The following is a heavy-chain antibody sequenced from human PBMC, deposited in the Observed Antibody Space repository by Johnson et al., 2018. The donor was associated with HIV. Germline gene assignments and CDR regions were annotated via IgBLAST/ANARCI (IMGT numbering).Heavy chain of an antibody. J-gene: IGHJ3*02. V-gene: IGHV3-66*02. CDR2: IYSGGST. CDR3: AKGSTPTMIIVVISAFDI. CDR1: GFTVSSNY. D-gene: IGHD3-22*01. Sequence: VQLVESGGGLVQPGGSLRLSCAASGFTVSSNYMSWVRQAPGKGLEWVSVIYSGGSTYYADSVKGRFTISRDNYKNTLYLEANSLGPEDTATYYCAKGSTPTMIIVVISAFDIWGQGTVVAVSS.